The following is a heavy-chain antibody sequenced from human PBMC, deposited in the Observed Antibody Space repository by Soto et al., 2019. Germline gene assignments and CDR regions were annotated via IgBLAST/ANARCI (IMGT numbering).Heavy chain of an antibody. D-gene: IGHD3-22*01. CDR1: GFTFSSYW. CDR3: ARGDGDYYDGNGYLGRH. CDR2: IKSDGSGT. V-gene: IGHV3-74*01. J-gene: IGHJ4*02. Sequence: EVQLVESGGGLVQVGGSLRLSCAASGFTFSSYWMHWVRQAPGKGLVWVSRIKSDGSGTYYADSVEGRFTISRDNAQNTLYLQMNSLRAEDTAVYYCARGDGDYYDGNGYLGRHWGQGTLVTVSS.